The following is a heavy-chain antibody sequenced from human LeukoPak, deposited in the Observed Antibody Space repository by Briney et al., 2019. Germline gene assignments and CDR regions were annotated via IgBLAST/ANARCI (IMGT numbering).Heavy chain of an antibody. CDR3: ARGGNYYDSSGYFYY. V-gene: IGHV1-2*02. D-gene: IGHD3-22*01. CDR1: GYTFTSYY. Sequence: ASVKVSCKASGYTFTSYYMHWVRQAPGQGFEWMGWINPNSGGTNYAQKFQGRVTMTRDTSISTAYMELSRLRSDDTAVYYCARGGNYYDSSGYFYYWGQGTLVTVSS. J-gene: IGHJ4*02. CDR2: INPNSGGT.